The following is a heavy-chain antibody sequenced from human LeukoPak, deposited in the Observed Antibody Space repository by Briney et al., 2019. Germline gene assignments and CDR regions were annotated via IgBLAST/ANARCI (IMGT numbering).Heavy chain of an antibody. CDR2: ISAYNGNT. CDR1: GYTFTSYG. J-gene: IGHJ4*02. CDR3: ARADFDSSGYYELNY. V-gene: IGHV1-18*01. Sequence: ASVKVSCKASGYTFTSYGISWVRQAPGQGLEWMGWISAYNGNTNYAQKLQGRVTMTTDTSTGTAYMELRSLRSDDTAVYYCARADFDSSGYYELNYWGQGTLVTVSS. D-gene: IGHD3-22*01.